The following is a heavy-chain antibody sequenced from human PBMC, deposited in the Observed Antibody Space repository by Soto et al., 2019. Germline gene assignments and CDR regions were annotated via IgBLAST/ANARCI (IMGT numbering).Heavy chain of an antibody. CDR2: ISSSSSYI. J-gene: IGHJ4*02. Sequence: EVQLVESGGGLVKPGGSLRLSCAASGFTFSSYSMNRVRQAPGKGLEWVSSISSSSSYIYYADSVKGRFTISRDNAKNSLYLQMNSLRAEDTAVYYCARDYDYIWGSYRRDFDYWGQGTLVTVSS. V-gene: IGHV3-21*01. D-gene: IGHD3-16*02. CDR3: ARDYDYIWGSYRRDFDY. CDR1: GFTFSSYS.